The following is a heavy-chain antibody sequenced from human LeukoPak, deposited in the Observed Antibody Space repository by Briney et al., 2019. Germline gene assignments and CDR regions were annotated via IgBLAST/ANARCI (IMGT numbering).Heavy chain of an antibody. D-gene: IGHD3-10*01. CDR3: ARVRAMVRGVSPGVLPGYYYYYGMDV. CDR2: IIPIFGTA. V-gene: IGHV1-69*13. CDR1: GGTFSSYA. J-gene: IGHJ6*02. Sequence: SVKVSCTASGGTFSSYAISWVRQAPGQGLEWMGGIIPIFGTANYAQKFQGRVTITADESTSTAYMELSSLRSEDTAVYYCARVRAMVRGVSPGVLPGYYYYYGMDVWGQGTTVTVSS.